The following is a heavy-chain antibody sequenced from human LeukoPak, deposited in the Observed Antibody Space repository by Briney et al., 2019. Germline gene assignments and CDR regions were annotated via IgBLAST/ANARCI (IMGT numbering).Heavy chain of an antibody. J-gene: IGHJ6*03. D-gene: IGHD1-14*01. V-gene: IGHV1-18*01. CDR2: ISAYNGNT. CDR1: GYTFTSYG. CDR3: ARARKPPGSYYYYYMDV. Sequence: ASVKVSCKASGYTFTSYGISWVRQAPGQGLEWMGWISAYNGNTNYAQKLQGRVTMTTDTSTSTAYMELRSLGSDDTAVYYCARARKPPGSYYYYYMDVWGKGTTVTVSS.